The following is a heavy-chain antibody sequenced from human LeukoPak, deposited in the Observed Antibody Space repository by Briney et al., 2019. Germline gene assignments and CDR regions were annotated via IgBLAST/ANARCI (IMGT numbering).Heavy chain of an antibody. CDR1: GYTFTSYY. J-gene: IGHJ5*02. CDR2: IIPIFGTA. D-gene: IGHD2-8*01. Sequence: ASVKVSCKASGYTFTSYYMHWVRQAPGQGLEWMGRIIPIFGTANYAQKFQGRVTITADESTSTAYMELSSLRSEDTAVYYCARGLRVYAMVHNWFDPWGQGTLVTVSS. CDR3: ARGLRVYAMVHNWFDP. V-gene: IGHV1-69*13.